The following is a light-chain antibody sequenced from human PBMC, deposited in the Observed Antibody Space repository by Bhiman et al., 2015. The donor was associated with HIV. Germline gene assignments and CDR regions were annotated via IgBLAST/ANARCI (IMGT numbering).Light chain of an antibody. V-gene: IGLV2-14*03. Sequence: QSALTQPASVSGSPGQSITISCTGTSSDVGGYNYVSWCQQHPGKAPKLMIYDVSNRPSGVSNRFSGSKSGNTASLTISGLQTEDEADYYCCSYAGSFTLVFGTGTKVTVL. CDR1: SSDVGGYNY. CDR2: DVS. CDR3: CSYAGSFTLV. J-gene: IGLJ1*01.